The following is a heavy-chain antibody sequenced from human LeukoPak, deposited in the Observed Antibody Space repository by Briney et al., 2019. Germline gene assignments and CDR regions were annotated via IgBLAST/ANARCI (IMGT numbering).Heavy chain of an antibody. Sequence: GGSLRLSCGASGFTFSSYGMHWVRQAPGKGLEWVSVIYSGGSTYYADSVKGRYTISRDNSKNTLYLQMNSLRAEDTAVYYCARENYYYGMDVWGQGTTVTVSS. CDR3: ARENYYYGMDV. CDR1: GFTFSSYG. V-gene: IGHV3-53*01. J-gene: IGHJ6*02. CDR2: IYSGGST.